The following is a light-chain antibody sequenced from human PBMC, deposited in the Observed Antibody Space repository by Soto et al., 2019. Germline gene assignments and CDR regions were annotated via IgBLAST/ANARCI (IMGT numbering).Light chain of an antibody. J-gene: IGKJ1*01. CDR3: QHYNSYSRA. CDR2: DAS. CDR1: EFISDW. Sequence: DVQMTQSPSTLSSSLGDRVTMTCRASEFISDWLAWYQQKPGQAPKLLIYDASTLESGVPGRFSGSGVGTHFTLTISGLKTEDFATYHCQHYNSYSRAFGQGTKVDIK. V-gene: IGKV1-5*01.